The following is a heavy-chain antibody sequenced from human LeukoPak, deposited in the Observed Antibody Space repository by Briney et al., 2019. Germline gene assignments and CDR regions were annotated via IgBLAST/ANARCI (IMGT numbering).Heavy chain of an antibody. CDR2: IYYRGST. D-gene: IGHD6-13*01. CDR1: GGSISSYY. V-gene: IGHV4-59*08. Sequence: SETLSLTCTVSGGSISSYYWSWIRQPPGKGLEWIGYIYYRGSTNYNPSLKSRVTISVDTSKNQFSLKLSSVTAADTAVYYCARIPEYSSSWQYYFDYWGQGTLVTVSS. CDR3: ARIPEYSSSWQYYFDY. J-gene: IGHJ4*02.